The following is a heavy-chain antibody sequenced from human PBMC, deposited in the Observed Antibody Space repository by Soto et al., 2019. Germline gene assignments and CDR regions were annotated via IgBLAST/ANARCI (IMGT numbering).Heavy chain of an antibody. CDR1: GYTLTELS. D-gene: IGHD3-3*01. CDR2: FDPEDGET. Sequence: ASVKVSCKVSGYTLTELSMHWVRQAPGKGLEWMGGFDPEDGETIYAQKFQGRVTMTEDTSTDTAYMELSSLRSEDTAVYYCATNRRGFFDFDYWGQGTLVTVSS. J-gene: IGHJ4*02. V-gene: IGHV1-24*01. CDR3: ATNRRGFFDFDY.